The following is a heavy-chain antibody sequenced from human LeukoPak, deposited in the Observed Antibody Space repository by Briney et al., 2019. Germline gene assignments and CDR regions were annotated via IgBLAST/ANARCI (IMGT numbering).Heavy chain of an antibody. D-gene: IGHD4-11*01. Sequence: SVKVSCKASGGTFSSYAISWVRQAPGQGLEWMGGIIPIFGTANYAQKFQGRVTITADESTSTAYMELSGLRSEDTAVYYCASESPYSNCAFDIWGQGTMVTVSS. CDR1: GGTFSSYA. J-gene: IGHJ3*02. CDR3: ASESPYSNCAFDI. CDR2: IIPIFGTA. V-gene: IGHV1-69*13.